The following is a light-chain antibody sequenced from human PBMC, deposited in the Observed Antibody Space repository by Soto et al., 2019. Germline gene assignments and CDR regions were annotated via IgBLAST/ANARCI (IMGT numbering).Light chain of an antibody. Sequence: IQLTQSPSSLSASVGGRVTITFRASRGIRHYLAWYQQKPGKVPRLLIYEASNLQSGVPSRFRGGGSGTEFTLTISSLQPEDAATYYCQNFDSAPQTFGQGTRWIS. J-gene: IGKJ1*01. CDR2: EAS. CDR1: RGIRHY. V-gene: IGKV1-27*01. CDR3: QNFDSAPQT.